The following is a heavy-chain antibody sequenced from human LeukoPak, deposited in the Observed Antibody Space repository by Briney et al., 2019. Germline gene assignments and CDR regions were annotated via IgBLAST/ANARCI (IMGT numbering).Heavy chain of an antibody. J-gene: IGHJ4*02. CDR1: GFTFSSYW. CDR2: ISTSGAST. D-gene: IGHD1-26*01. Sequence: PGGSLRLSCAASGFTFSSYWMSWVRQAPGKGLEWVSAISTSGASTYYADSVKGRFSISRDNSRNTLYLQMNSLRAEDTAVFYCARAIVGATTRSFDYWGQGTLVTVSS. CDR3: ARAIVGATTRSFDY. V-gene: IGHV3-23*01.